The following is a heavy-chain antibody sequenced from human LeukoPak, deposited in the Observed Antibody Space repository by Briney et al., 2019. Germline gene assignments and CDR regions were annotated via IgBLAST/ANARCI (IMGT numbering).Heavy chain of an antibody. D-gene: IGHD3-22*01. CDR3: ARAETEYYYDSSGYYLGY. CDR2: IYYSGST. Sequence: PSETLSLTCTVSGGSISSYYWSWIRQPPGKGLEWIGYIYYSGSTNYNPSLKSRVTISVDTSKNQFSLKLSSVTAADTAVYYCARAETEYYYDSSGYYLGYRGQGTLVTVSS. J-gene: IGHJ4*02. CDR1: GGSISSYY. V-gene: IGHV4-59*01.